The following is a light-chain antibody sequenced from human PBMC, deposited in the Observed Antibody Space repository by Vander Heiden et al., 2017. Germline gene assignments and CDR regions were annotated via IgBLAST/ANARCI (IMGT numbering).Light chain of an antibody. CDR2: LGA. CDR1: QSLRDSNGNNY. J-gene: IGKJ5*01. CDR3: RQALQTPST. Sequence: DTVPTHSPLSLPVTPAPPASISCRSSQSLRDSNGNNYLDGYLQKQGESPQLLIYLGANRAAGGPDRSSSGGAGANYTTKISRVEAEDVGVYYCRQALQTPSTFGQGTQLEIK. V-gene: IGKV2-28*01.